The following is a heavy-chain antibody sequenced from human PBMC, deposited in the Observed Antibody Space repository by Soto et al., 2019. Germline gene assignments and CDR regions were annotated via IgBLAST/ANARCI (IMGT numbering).Heavy chain of an antibody. J-gene: IGHJ5*02. CDR1: GFTFSNYG. CDR3: AKDLEQWRRYSWFDP. CDR2: ISYDGSNK. Sequence: QVQLVESGGGVVQPGRSLRLSCAASGFTFSNYGMHWVRQAPGKGLEWVAVISYDGSNKYNADSVKGRFTISRDNSKNTLYLQMNSLRAEDTAEYYCAKDLEQWRRYSWFDPWGQGTLVTVSS. D-gene: IGHD6-19*01. V-gene: IGHV3-30*18.